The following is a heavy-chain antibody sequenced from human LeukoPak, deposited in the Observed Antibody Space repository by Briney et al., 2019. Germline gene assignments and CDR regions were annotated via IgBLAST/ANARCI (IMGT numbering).Heavy chain of an antibody. D-gene: IGHD3-22*01. CDR2: IYTSGST. J-gene: IGHJ4*02. CDR1: GGSISSYY. Sequence: PSETLSLTCTVSGGSISSYYWSWIRQPAGKGLEWIGRIYTSGSTNYNPSLQSRVTMSVDTSKNQFSLKLSSVTAADTAVYYCARVVANYYDSSGYYFDYWGQGTLVTVSS. V-gene: IGHV4-4*07. CDR3: ARVVANYYDSSGYYFDY.